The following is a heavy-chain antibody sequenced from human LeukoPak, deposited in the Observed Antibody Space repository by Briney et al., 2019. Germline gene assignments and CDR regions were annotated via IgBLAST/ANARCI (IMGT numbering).Heavy chain of an antibody. Sequence: ASVKVSCKPSGYSFSNYDINWLRLRQAFGQGPEWMGWMNPHRGDTGSPERFRGRVSMTWDTSTNTAYLEVTDLTSDDTAVYYCARGPGPDSWTAEYFQHWGQGTLVTVSS. CDR1: GYSFSNYD. D-gene: IGHD6-13*01. V-gene: IGHV1-8*02. CDR3: ARGPGPDSWTAEYFQH. CDR2: MNPHRGDT. J-gene: IGHJ1*01.